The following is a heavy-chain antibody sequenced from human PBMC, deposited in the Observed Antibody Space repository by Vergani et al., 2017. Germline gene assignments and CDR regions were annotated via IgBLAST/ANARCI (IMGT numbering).Heavy chain of an antibody. CDR3: ARGGDCSSTSCYMGYYYYYMDV. Sequence: EVQLVESGGGLVKPGGSLRLSCAASGFTFSSYSMNWVRQAPGKGLEWVSSISSSSSYIYYADSVKGRFTISRDNAKNSLYLQMNSLRAEDTAVYYCARGGDCSSTSCYMGYYYYYMDVWGKGTTVTVPS. CDR2: ISSSSSYI. V-gene: IGHV3-21*01. CDR1: GFTFSSYS. J-gene: IGHJ6*03. D-gene: IGHD2-2*02.